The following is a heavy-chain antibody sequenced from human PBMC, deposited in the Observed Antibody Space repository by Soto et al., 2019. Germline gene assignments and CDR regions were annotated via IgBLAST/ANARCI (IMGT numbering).Heavy chain of an antibody. CDR1: GFTFSNHW. CDR2: ISSDERTT. CDR3: VRGATEVTPGFDY. D-gene: IGHD5-12*01. J-gene: IGHJ4*02. V-gene: IGHV3-74*01. Sequence: PGGSLRLSCAASGFTFSNHWMHWVRQVPGKGLVWLSRISSDERTTSYAESVKGRFTISRDNAKNTLYLHMNSLSADDTAVYYCVRGATEVTPGFDYWGQGALVTVSS.